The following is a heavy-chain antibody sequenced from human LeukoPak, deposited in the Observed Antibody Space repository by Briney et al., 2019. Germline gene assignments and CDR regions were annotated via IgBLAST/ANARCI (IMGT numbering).Heavy chain of an antibody. Sequence: GGSLRLSCAASEFTFSAYWMHWVRQAPGKGLEWVAIIWYDGNNKYYADSVKGRFIISRDNSKNTLYLQMNSLTAEDTAVYYCARGDKTGPFHYWGQGTLLTVSS. V-gene: IGHV3-33*08. J-gene: IGHJ4*02. CDR3: ARGDKTGPFHY. CDR1: EFTFSAYW. CDR2: IWYDGNNK. D-gene: IGHD1-1*01.